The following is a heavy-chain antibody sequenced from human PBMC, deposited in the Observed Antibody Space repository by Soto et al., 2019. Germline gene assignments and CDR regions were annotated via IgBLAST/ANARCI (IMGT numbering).Heavy chain of an antibody. D-gene: IGHD6-6*01. CDR1: GFTFSSYA. CDR3: ARAEGSSSLKHH. J-gene: IGHJ5*02. V-gene: IGHV3-30-3*01. Sequence: GGSLRLSCAASGFTFSSYAMHWVRQAPGKGLEWVAVISYDGSNKYYADSVKGRFTISRDNSKNTLYLQMNSLRAEDTAVYYCARAEGSSSLKHHWGQGTLVTVSS. CDR2: ISYDGSNK.